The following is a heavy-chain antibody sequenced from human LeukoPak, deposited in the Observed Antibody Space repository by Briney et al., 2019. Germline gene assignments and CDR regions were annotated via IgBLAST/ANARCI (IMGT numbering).Heavy chain of an antibody. D-gene: IGHD4-17*01. CDR3: ARVVHYGDYSFDY. V-gene: IGHV1-69*13. CDR1: GGTFSSYA. Sequence: SVKVSCMASGGTFSSYAISWVRQAPGQGLEWMGGIIPIFGTANYAQKFQGRVTITADESTSTAYMELSSLRSEGTAVYYCARVVHYGDYSFDYWGQGTLVTVSS. J-gene: IGHJ4*02. CDR2: IIPIFGTA.